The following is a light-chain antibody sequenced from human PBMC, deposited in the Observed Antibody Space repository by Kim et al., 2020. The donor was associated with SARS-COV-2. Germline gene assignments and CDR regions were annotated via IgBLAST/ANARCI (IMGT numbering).Light chain of an antibody. CDR2: DVS. Sequence: STPLSPTCTRSGVSGYSCVYCNQQQPTKAPNLMISDVSNRPPRVSTPVACSKSGNTASLTISGLQAEDEADYDCSSHTSSSTSWVFGGGTQLTVL. J-gene: IGLJ3*02. CDR1: RSGVSGYSC. V-gene: IGLV2-14*03. CDR3: SSHTSSSTSWV.